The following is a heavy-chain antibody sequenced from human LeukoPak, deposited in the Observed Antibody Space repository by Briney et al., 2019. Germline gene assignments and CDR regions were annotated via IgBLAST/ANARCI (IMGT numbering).Heavy chain of an antibody. Sequence: GESLKISCKGSGYSFTSYWIGWVRQMPGKGLEWMGIIYPGDSDTRYSPSFQGQVTISADKSISTAYLQWSSLKASDTAMYYCALSSSWFQLEYYFDYWGQGPLVTVSS. CDR3: ALSSSWFQLEYYFDY. CDR2: IYPGDSDT. V-gene: IGHV5-51*01. CDR1: GYSFTSYW. J-gene: IGHJ4*02. D-gene: IGHD6-13*01.